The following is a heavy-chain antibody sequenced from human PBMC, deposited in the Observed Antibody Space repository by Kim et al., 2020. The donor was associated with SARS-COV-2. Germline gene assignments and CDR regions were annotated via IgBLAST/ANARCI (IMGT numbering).Heavy chain of an antibody. Sequence: GGSLRLSCAASGFTFSSYAMHWVRQAPGKGLEWVAVISYDGSNKYYADSVKGRFTISRDNSKNTLYLQMNSLRAEDTAVYYCARDSGGDYENYYFDYWGQGTLVTVSS. V-gene: IGHV3-30*04. J-gene: IGHJ4*02. CDR1: GFTFSSYA. CDR3: ARDSGGDYENYYFDY. D-gene: IGHD2-21*02. CDR2: ISYDGSNK.